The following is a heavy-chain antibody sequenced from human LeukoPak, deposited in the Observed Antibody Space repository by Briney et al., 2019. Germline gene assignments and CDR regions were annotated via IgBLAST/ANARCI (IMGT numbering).Heavy chain of an antibody. V-gene: IGHV3-21*04. CDR2: ISSSSSYI. CDR3: AKGEAVAGSSSWFDP. D-gene: IGHD6-19*01. CDR1: GFTFSSYS. J-gene: IGHJ5*02. Sequence: GGSLRLSCAASGFTFSSYSMNWVRQAPGKGLEWVSSISSSSSYIYYADSVKGRFTISRDNAKNSLYLQMNSLRAEDTAVYYCAKGEAVAGSSSWFDPWGQGTLVTVSS.